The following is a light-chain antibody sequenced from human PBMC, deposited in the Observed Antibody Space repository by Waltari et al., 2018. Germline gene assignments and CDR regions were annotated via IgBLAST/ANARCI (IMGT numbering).Light chain of an antibody. CDR3: QQSYTTAYT. CDR2: VAS. V-gene: IGKV1-39*01. J-gene: IGKJ2*01. CDR1: QSISTF. Sequence: IQMTQSPSSLSASVGDRVTITCRASQSISTFLNWYQQIPGKAPNPLIYVASTLQSGVPSRFSGSGSGTDFSLTISSLQPEDFATYYCQQSYTTAYTFGQGTKLEIK.